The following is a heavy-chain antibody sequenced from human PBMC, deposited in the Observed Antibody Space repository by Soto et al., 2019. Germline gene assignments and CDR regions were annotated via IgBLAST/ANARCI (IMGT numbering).Heavy chain of an antibody. Sequence: SVKVSCKASGGTFSSYAISWVRQAPGQGLEWMGGIIPIFGTANYAQKFQGRVTITADESTSTAYMELSSLRSEDTAVYYCARDAEGRVVGATLYYYGMDVWGQGTTVTVSS. CDR1: GGTFSSYA. CDR2: IIPIFGTA. D-gene: IGHD1-26*01. V-gene: IGHV1-69*13. J-gene: IGHJ6*02. CDR3: ARDAEGRVVGATLYYYGMDV.